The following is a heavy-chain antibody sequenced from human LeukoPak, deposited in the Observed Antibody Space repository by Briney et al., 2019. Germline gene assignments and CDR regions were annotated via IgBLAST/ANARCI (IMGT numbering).Heavy chain of an antibody. CDR1: GYSISSGYY. V-gene: IGHV4-38-2*01. CDR2: IYHSGST. Sequence: PSETLSLTCAVSGYSISSGYYWGWIRQPPGKGLERIGSIYHSGSTYYNPSLKSRVTISVDTSKNQFSLKLSSVTASDTAVYYCARHSDVCFGELLANFDYWGQGTLVTVSS. J-gene: IGHJ4*02. CDR3: ARHSDVCFGELLANFDY. D-gene: IGHD3-10*01.